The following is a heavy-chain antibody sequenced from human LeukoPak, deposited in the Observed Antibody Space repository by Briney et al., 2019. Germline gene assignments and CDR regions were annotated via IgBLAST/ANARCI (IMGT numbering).Heavy chain of an antibody. D-gene: IGHD3-22*01. Sequence: SETLSLTCTVSGGSISSSSYYWGWIRQPPGKGLEWIGSIYYSGSTYYNPSLKSRVTISVDTSKNQFSLKLSSVTAADTAVYYCALYYYDSSGIPNGFDYWGQGTLVTVSS. J-gene: IGHJ4*02. CDR1: GGSISSSSYY. CDR3: ALYYYDSSGIPNGFDY. V-gene: IGHV4-39*01. CDR2: IYYSGST.